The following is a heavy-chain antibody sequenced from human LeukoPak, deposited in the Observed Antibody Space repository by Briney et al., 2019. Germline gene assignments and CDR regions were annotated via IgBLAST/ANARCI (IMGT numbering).Heavy chain of an antibody. J-gene: IGHJ4*02. V-gene: IGHV4-34*01. Sequence: ASETLSLTCAVYGGSFSGYYWSWIRQPPGKGLEWIGEINHSGSTNYNPSLKSRLTISVDTSKNQFSLKLSSVTAADTAVYYCARAHRITMIVVVPGVYFDYWGQGTLVTVSS. D-gene: IGHD3-22*01. CDR2: INHSGST. CDR3: ARAHRITMIVVVPGVYFDY. CDR1: GGSFSGYY.